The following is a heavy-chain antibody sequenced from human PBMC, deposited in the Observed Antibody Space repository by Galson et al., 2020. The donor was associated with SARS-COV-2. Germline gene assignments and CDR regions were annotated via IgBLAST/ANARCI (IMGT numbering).Heavy chain of an antibody. Sequence: SETLSLTCAVPGGHNESVHWWSWIRQPPGKGLQWIGEIYHNGDIQYDPSLESRVTITVDLSKNQFSLKFNSVTAADTGTYYCAKVGGLASGIFPVWGQGTTVTISS. J-gene: IGHJ3*01. CDR2: IYHNGDI. V-gene: IGHV4-4*02. D-gene: IGHD3-10*01. CDR3: AKVGGLASGIFPV. CDR1: GGHNESVHW.